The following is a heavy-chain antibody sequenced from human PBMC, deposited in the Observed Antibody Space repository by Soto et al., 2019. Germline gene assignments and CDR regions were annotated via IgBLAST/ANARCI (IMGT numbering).Heavy chain of an antibody. V-gene: IGHV3-30-3*01. J-gene: IGHJ6*02. Sequence: GGSLRLSCAASGFTFSSYAMHWVRQAPGKGLEWVAVISYDGSNKYYADSVKGRFTISRDNSKNTLYLQMNSLRAEDTAVYYCARVGSSNLYYYYYGMDVWGQGTTVTVSS. CDR2: ISYDGSNK. CDR1: GFTFSSYA. D-gene: IGHD1-26*01. CDR3: ARVGSSNLYYYYYGMDV.